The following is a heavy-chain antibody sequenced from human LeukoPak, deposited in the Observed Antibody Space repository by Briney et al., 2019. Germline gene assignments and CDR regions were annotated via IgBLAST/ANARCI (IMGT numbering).Heavy chain of an antibody. J-gene: IGHJ4*02. CDR2: IDDSGDST. D-gene: IGHD5-24*01. Sequence: GGSLRPSCAASGFTFTSFAMSWVRQAPGKGLEWVSGIDDSGDSTYYADSVRGRFTISRDNSKNTLYLQMSSLRAEDAAIYYCAKDRAGRRWLHFPFDSWGQGTLVTVSS. V-gene: IGHV3-23*01. CDR3: AKDRAGRRWLHFPFDS. CDR1: GFTFTSFA.